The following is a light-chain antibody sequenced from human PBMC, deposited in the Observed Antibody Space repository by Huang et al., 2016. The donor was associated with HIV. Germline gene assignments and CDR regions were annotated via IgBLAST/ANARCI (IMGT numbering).Light chain of an antibody. CDR1: QDLNDY. CDR3: QEYDNGPRYT. J-gene: IGKJ2*01. Sequence: DVQLTQSPSSLAASIGDRVTITCPASQDLNDYLNWYHQKQWKDPKLLSTDALSLGGGCTSRFSGSGSGKEVTLTISSLQPEDLGTYFFQEYDNGPRYTFGQGTKLEIK. CDR2: DAL. V-gene: IGKV1-33*01.